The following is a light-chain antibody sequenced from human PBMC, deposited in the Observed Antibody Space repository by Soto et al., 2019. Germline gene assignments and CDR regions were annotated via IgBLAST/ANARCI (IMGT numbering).Light chain of an antibody. J-gene: IGLJ2*01. Sequence: QSALTQPASVSGSPGQSITISCTGSSTDVGGYNYVSWYQQYPGKAPKLMIYEVTNRPSGVSNRFSGSKSGNTASLTISGLQGEDEADYYCSSYTGTSTVLFGGGTKLTVL. CDR2: EVT. CDR1: STDVGGYNY. CDR3: SSYTGTSTVL. V-gene: IGLV2-14*01.